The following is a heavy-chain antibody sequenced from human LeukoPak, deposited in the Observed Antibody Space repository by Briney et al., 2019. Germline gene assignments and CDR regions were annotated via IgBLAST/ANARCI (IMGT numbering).Heavy chain of an antibody. D-gene: IGHD6-19*01. CDR3: ARAGSGWPLYYYYGMDV. J-gene: IGHJ6*02. Sequence: SETLSLTCAVYGGSFSGYYWSWIRQPPGKGLEWIGEINHSGSTNYNPSLKSRVTISVDTSKHQFSLKLSSMTAADTAVYYCARAGSGWPLYYYYGMDVWGQGTTVTVSS. V-gene: IGHV4-34*01. CDR2: INHSGST. CDR1: GGSFSGYY.